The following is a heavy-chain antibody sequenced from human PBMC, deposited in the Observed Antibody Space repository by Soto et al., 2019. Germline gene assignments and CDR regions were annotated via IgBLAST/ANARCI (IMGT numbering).Heavy chain of an antibody. CDR2: IYYSGST. D-gene: IGHD3-10*01. CDR1: GGSVSSGSYY. J-gene: IGHJ5*02. V-gene: IGHV4-61*01. Sequence: SETLSLTCTVSGGSVSSGSYYWSWVRQPPGKGLEWIGYIYYSGSTNYNPSLKSRVTISVDTSKNQFSLKLSSVTAADTAVYYCARDVPWFGDRGWFDPWGQGTLVTVSS. CDR3: ARDVPWFGDRGWFDP.